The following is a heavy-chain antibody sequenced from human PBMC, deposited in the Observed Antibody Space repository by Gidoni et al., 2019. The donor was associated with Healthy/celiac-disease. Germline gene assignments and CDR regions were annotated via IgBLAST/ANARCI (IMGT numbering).Heavy chain of an antibody. CDR1: GGSISSSSYY. Sequence: QLQLQESGPGLVQPSETLSLTCTVSGGSISSSSYYWGWIRQPPGKGLEWIGSIYYSGSTYYNPSLKSRVTISVDTSKNQFSLKLSSVTAADTAVYYCGVSGSYLSFDYWGQGTLVTVSS. CDR2: IYYSGST. CDR3: GVSGSYLSFDY. V-gene: IGHV4-39*01. J-gene: IGHJ4*02. D-gene: IGHD1-26*01.